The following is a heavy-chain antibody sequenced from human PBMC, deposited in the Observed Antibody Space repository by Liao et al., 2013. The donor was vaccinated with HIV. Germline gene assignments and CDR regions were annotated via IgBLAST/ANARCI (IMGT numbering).Heavy chain of an antibody. D-gene: IGHD5-24*01. CDR1: GGSISSSNYY. V-gene: IGHV4-39*07. CDR3: AGGDGYNDDAFDI. Sequence: QLQLQESGPGLVKPSETLSLTCTVSGGSISSSNYYWGWIRQPPGKGLEWIGSIYYSGSTNYNPSLKSRVTISVDTSKKKFSLKLSSVTAADTAVYFCAGGDGYNDDAFDIWGQGTMVTVSS. J-gene: IGHJ3*02. CDR2: IYYSGST.